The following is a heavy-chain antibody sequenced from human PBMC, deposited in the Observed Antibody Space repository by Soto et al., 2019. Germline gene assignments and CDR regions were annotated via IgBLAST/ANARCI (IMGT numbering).Heavy chain of an antibody. D-gene: IGHD2-15*01. CDR1: GFTFSSYA. Sequence: GGSLRLSCAASGFTFSSYAMHWVRQAPGKGLEWVAVISYDGSNKYYADSVKGRFTISRDNSKNTLYLQMNSLRAEDTAVYYCARDKTVVVVAATTFDYWGQGTLVTVSS. J-gene: IGHJ4*02. CDR2: ISYDGSNK. CDR3: ARDKTVVVVAATTFDY. V-gene: IGHV3-30-3*01.